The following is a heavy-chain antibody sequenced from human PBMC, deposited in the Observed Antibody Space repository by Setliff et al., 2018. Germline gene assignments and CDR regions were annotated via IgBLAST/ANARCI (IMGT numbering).Heavy chain of an antibody. D-gene: IGHD3-22*01. J-gene: IGHJ4*02. CDR3: AKGLKSSGPDWYFDY. CDR1: GFTFSDYY. CDR2: ISSSATSI. V-gene: IGHV3-11*04. Sequence: PGGSLRLSCAASGFTFSDYYMSWIRQAPGKGLEWVSYISSSATSIYYADSVKGRFTISRDNSENTLDLQMNSLRVEDTAVYYCAKGLKSSGPDWYFDYWGPGTLVTVSS.